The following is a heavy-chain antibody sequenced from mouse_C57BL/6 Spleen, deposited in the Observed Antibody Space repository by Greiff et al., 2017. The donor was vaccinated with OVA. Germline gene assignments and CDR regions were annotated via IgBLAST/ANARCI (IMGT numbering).Heavy chain of an antibody. CDR1: GYTFTDYN. CDR3: ATGDYDYDDFDY. D-gene: IGHD2-4*01. V-gene: IGHV1-22*01. CDR2: INPNNGGT. J-gene: IGHJ2*01. Sequence: VQLQQSGPELVKPGASVKMSCKASGYTFTDYNMHWVKQSHGKSLEWIGYINPNNGGTSYNQKFKGKATLTVNKSSSTAYMELRSLTSEDSAVYYCATGDYDYDDFDYWGQGTTLTVSS.